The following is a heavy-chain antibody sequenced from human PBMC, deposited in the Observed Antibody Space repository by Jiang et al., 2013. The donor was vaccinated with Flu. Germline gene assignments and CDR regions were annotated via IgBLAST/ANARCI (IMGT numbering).Heavy chain of an antibody. CDR3: ARGPNWEPHPYFDY. CDR2: IYPGDSDT. CDR1: IQLCQLL. V-gene: IGHV5-51*01. D-gene: IGHD1-26*01. J-gene: IGHJ4*02. Sequence: KISCQGFWIQLCQLLDRLGAPDARKGLESMGIIYPGDSDTKYSPSFQGQVTISADRSISTAYLQWRSLKASDTAMYYCARGPNWEPHPYFDYWGQGNPGSPSPQ.